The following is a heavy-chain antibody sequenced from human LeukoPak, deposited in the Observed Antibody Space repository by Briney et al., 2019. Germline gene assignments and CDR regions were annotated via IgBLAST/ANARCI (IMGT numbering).Heavy chain of an antibody. V-gene: IGHV3-23*01. CDR3: AKGAVELANHNWFDP. CDR2: LSAGGSVT. D-gene: IGHD2-21*01. CDR1: GFIFSDYA. Sequence: GGSLRLSCAASGFIFSDYAMSWVRQAPGRGLEWVSSLSAGGSVTYYADSVKGRFTMSRDNSKNTLSLQMNSLRPDDTAVYYCAKGAVELANHNWFDPWGQGTLVTVSS. J-gene: IGHJ5*02.